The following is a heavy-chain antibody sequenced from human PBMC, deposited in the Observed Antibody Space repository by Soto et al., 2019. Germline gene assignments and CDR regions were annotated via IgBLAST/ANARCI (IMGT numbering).Heavy chain of an antibody. J-gene: IGHJ4*02. V-gene: IGHV1-69*13. CDR1: GYTFSNYG. CDR3: ASDFLDY. Sequence: SVKVSCKTSGYTFSNYGITWVRQAPGQPLEWMGGIIPIFGTANYAQKFQGRVTITADESTSTAYMELSSLRSEDTAVYYCASDFLDYWGQGTLVTVSS. CDR2: IIPIFGTA.